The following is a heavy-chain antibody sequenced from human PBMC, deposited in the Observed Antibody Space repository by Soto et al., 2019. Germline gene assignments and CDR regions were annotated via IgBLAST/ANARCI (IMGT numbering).Heavy chain of an antibody. D-gene: IGHD2-2*01. V-gene: IGHV4-34*01. Sequence: PSETLSLTCAVYGGSFSGYYWSWIRQPPGKGLEWIGEINHSGSTNYNPSLKSRVTISVDTSKNQFSLKLSSVTAADTAVYYCARNAGYCSSTSCSPFYYYYGMDVWGQGTTVT. J-gene: IGHJ6*02. CDR2: INHSGST. CDR1: GGSFSGYY. CDR3: ARNAGYCSSTSCSPFYYYYGMDV.